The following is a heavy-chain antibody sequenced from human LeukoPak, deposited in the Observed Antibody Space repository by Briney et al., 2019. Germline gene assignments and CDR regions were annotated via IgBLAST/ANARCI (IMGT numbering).Heavy chain of an antibody. Sequence: GGSLRLSCAASGFTFSSYAMHWVRQAPGKGLEWVAVISYDGSNKYYADSVMGRFAISRDNSKNTLYLQMNSLRAEDTGVYYCARVSLSTRYFWFDPWGQGTLVTVSS. CDR1: GFTFSSYA. V-gene: IGHV3-30*09. D-gene: IGHD1-1*01. J-gene: IGHJ5*02. CDR2: ISYDGSNK. CDR3: ARVSLSTRYFWFDP.